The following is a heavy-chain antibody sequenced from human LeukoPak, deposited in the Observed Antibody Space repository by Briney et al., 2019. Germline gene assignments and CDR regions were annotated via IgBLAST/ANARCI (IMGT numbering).Heavy chain of an antibody. CDR3: AKDAGTFYDSSGYYPFDY. V-gene: IGHV3-23*01. Sequence: PGGSLRLSCAASGFTFSSYAMSWVRQAPGKGLEWVSAISGSGGSTYYADSVKGRLTISRDNSKNTLYLQMNSLRAEDTAVYYCAKDAGTFYDSSGYYPFDYWGQGTLVTVSS. CDR1: GFTFSSYA. CDR2: ISGSGGST. D-gene: IGHD3-22*01. J-gene: IGHJ4*02.